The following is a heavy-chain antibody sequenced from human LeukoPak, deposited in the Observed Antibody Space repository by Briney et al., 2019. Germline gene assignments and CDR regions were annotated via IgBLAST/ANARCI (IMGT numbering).Heavy chain of an antibody. CDR3: ARYEYYVQNYGGPWTWFDP. CDR1: GGSISSGGYY. J-gene: IGHJ5*02. Sequence: PSQTLSLTCTVSGGSISSGGYYWSWIRQPPGKGLEWIGYIYHSGSTYYNPSLKSRVTISVDRSKNQFSLKPSSVTAADTAVYYCARYEYYVQNYGGPWTWFDPWGQGTLVTVSS. V-gene: IGHV4-30-2*01. CDR2: IYHSGST. D-gene: IGHD4-23*01.